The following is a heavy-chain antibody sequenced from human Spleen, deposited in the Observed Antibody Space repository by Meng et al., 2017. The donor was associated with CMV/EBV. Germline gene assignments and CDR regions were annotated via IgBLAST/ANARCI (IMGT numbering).Heavy chain of an antibody. V-gene: IGHV3-30-3*01. Sequence: GESLKISCAASGFTFSSYAMHWVRQAPGKGLEWVAVISYDGSNKYYADSVKGRFTISRDNSKGTLFLRMNSLRVEDTAIYYCAKGLYGDYYYYGLDVWGQGTTVTVSS. D-gene: IGHD4-17*01. CDR2: ISYDGSNK. J-gene: IGHJ6*02. CDR3: AKGLYGDYYYYGLDV. CDR1: GFTFSSYA.